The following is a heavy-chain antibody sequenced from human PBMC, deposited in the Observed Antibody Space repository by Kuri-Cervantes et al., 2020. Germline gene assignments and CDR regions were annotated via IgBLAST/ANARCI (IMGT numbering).Heavy chain of an antibody. CDR3: ARGDLAYYGMDV. Sequence: GGSLRLSCAASGFTFSSYGMHWVRQAPGKGLEWVAVIWYDGSNKYYADSVKGRFTISRDNSKNTLYLQMNSLRAEDTAVYYCARGDLAYYGMDVWGQGTTVTVSS. J-gene: IGHJ6*02. V-gene: IGHV3-33*01. CDR2: IWYDGSNK. CDR1: GFTFSSYG.